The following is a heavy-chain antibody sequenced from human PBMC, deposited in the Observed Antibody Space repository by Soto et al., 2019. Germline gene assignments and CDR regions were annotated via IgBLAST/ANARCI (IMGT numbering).Heavy chain of an antibody. CDR2: IWYDGSET. V-gene: IGHV3-33*01. J-gene: IGHJ1*01. CDR3: ATFLAVAGTHH. CDR1: GFSFSESG. Sequence: QVQLVESGGGVVQPGKSLRLSCAASGFSFSESGMQWVRQAPGKGLEWVAAIWYDGSETYYGDSVKGRFTISRDNSKNTLYLQMSGLRAEDPAVYSCATFLAVAGTHHWGQGTLVTVSS. D-gene: IGHD6-19*01.